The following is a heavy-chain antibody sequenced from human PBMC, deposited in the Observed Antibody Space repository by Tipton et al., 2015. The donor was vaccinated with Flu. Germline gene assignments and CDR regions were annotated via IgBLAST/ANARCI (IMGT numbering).Heavy chain of an antibody. CDR2: IFYGGNT. J-gene: IGHJ4*02. V-gene: IGHV4-59*02. Sequence: GLVKPSETLSLTCTVSGGSVNNYFWSWIRQPPGMGLEWIGGIFYGGNTYYNPSLKSRVTISVDTSKTQLSLKLSSVTAADTAVYYCARDVAAVPAAIRDWGQGTLVTVSS. D-gene: IGHD2-2*01. CDR3: ARDVAAVPAAIRD. CDR1: GGSVNNYF.